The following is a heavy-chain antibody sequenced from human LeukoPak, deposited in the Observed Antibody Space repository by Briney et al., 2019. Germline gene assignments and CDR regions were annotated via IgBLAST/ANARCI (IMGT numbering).Heavy chain of an antibody. CDR1: GYTFTSYD. V-gene: IGHV1-8*01. J-gene: IGHJ4*02. CDR2: MNPNSGNT. Sequence: ASVKVSCKASGYTFTSYDINWVRQATGQGLEWMGWMNPNSGNTGYAQKFQGRVTMTTDTSTSTAYMELRSLRSDDTAVYYCARTPYSGSYYDPYYFDYWRQGTLVTVSS. D-gene: IGHD1-26*01. CDR3: ARTPYSGSYYDPYYFDY.